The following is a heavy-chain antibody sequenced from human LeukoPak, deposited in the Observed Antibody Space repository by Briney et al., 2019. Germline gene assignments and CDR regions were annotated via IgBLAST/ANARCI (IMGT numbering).Heavy chain of an antibody. CDR1: GSIFTNYW. D-gene: IGHD5-18*01. CDR3: ARLVDTSMARFDY. CDR2: IYPGDSDT. J-gene: IGHJ4*02. Sequence: GASLQISGGGSGSIFTNYWIGWGRQLPGKGVEWMGIIYPGDSDTRYSPSFQGQVTISADKSISTAYLQWSSLKASDTAMYYCARLVDTSMARFDYWGQGTPVTVSS. V-gene: IGHV5-51*01.